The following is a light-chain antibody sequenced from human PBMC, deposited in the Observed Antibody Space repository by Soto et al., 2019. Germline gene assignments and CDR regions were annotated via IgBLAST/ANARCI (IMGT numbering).Light chain of an antibody. J-gene: IGKJ1*01. Sequence: DIVMTQSPDSLAVSLGERATINCKSSQSDLYSSNNKNYLAWYQQKPGQPPKLLIYWASTRESGVPDRFSGSGCGTDFTLTISSLQAEDVAVYYCQQYYSTPWTFGQGTKVEIK. CDR3: QQYYSTPWT. V-gene: IGKV4-1*01. CDR2: WAS. CDR1: QSDLYSSNNKNY.